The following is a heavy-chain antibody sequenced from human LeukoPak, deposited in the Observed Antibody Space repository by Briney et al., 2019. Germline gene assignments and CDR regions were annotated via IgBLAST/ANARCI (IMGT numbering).Heavy chain of an antibody. D-gene: IGHD4-11*01. V-gene: IGHV4-59*01. CDR1: GGSISSYY. J-gene: IGHJ5*02. CDR3: ARLTTVTTYNWFDP. CDR2: IYYSGST. Sequence: SETLSLTCTVSGGSISSYYWCWIRQPPGKGLEWIGYIYYSGSTNYNPSLKSRVTISVDTSKNQFSLKLSSVTAADTAVYYCARLTTVTTYNWFDPWGQGTLVTVSS.